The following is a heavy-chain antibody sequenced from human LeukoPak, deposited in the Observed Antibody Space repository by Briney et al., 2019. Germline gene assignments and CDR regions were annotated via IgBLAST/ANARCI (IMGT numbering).Heavy chain of an antibody. CDR3: ARGVSIVVRGVRYYYYYYMDV. D-gene: IGHD3-10*01. V-gene: IGHV4-34*01. J-gene: IGHJ6*03. Sequence: SETLSLTCAVYGGSFSGYYWSWIRQPPGKGLEWIGEINHSGSTNYNPSLKSRVTISVDTSKNQFSLKLSSVTAADTAVYYCARGVSIVVRGVRYYYYYYMDVWGKGATVTVSS. CDR2: INHSGST. CDR1: GGSFSGYY.